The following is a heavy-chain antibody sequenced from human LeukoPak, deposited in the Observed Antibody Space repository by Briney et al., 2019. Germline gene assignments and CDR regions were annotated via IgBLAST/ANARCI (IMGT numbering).Heavy chain of an antibody. J-gene: IGHJ6*02. CDR2: ISWDSLNI. Sequence: PGRSLRLSCAASGFTFDDYAMFWVRQAPGKGLEWVSGISWDSLNIGYAASVKGRFTISRDNAKNSVYLQMNSLRADDTASYYCARGNRDSSGFYFYYGMDVWGQGTTVTVSS. CDR1: GFTFDDYA. V-gene: IGHV3-9*01. CDR3: ARGNRDSSGFYFYYGMDV. D-gene: IGHD6-19*01.